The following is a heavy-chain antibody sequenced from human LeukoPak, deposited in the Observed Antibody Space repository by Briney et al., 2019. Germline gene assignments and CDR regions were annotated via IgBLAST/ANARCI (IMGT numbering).Heavy chain of an antibody. Sequence: GGSLRLSCAASGFTFSSYWMHWVRQAPGKGLEWVSAISASGGSTYYADSVKGRFTISRDISKNTLYLQMNSLRAEDTAVYYCAKDHSTGWQDKYFQHWGQGTLVTVSS. CDR1: GFTFSSYW. D-gene: IGHD6-19*01. J-gene: IGHJ1*01. V-gene: IGHV3-23*01. CDR3: AKDHSTGWQDKYFQH. CDR2: ISASGGST.